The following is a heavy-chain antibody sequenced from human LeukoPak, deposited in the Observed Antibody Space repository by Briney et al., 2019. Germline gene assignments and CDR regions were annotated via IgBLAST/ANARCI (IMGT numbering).Heavy chain of an antibody. J-gene: IGHJ4*02. D-gene: IGHD5-12*01. CDR2: IKSNNNGGTA. CDR3: TTSGRRYSTSDY. CDR1: GFTFSNAW. Sequence: WGSLRLSCAVSGFTFSNAWMSWVRQAPGKGLEWVGRIKSNNNGGTADTAAPVKGRFTISRDDSKNTLYLQMNSLRTEDTAVYYCTTSGRRYSTSDYWGQGTLVTVSS. V-gene: IGHV3-15*01.